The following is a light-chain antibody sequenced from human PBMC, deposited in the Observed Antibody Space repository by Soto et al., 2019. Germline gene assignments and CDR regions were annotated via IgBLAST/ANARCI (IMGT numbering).Light chain of an antibody. CDR3: QLYGSSPKT. Sequence: KVLTKSAGAVSLPPGERATLSCRATQTIISNYLAWYQQKPGQAPKLLIHGASTRATGIPDRFSGSGSGTDFTLTISRLEPEDFAVYYCQLYGSSPKTFGQGSKVDNK. CDR2: GAS. V-gene: IGKV3-20*01. CDR1: QTIISNY. J-gene: IGKJ1*01.